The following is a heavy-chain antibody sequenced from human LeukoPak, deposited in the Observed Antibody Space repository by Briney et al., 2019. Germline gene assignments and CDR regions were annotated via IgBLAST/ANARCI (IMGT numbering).Heavy chain of an antibody. Sequence: GGSLRLSCAASGFTFSSYSMNWVRQAPGKGLEWVSSISSGGMWIYYADSLKGRFTISRDNAKNSLYLQMNSLRAEDTAVYYCARGVIIPDYWGQGTLVTVSS. CDR3: ARGVIIPDY. CDR2: ISSGGMWI. D-gene: IGHD3-10*01. V-gene: IGHV3-21*04. J-gene: IGHJ4*02. CDR1: GFTFSSYS.